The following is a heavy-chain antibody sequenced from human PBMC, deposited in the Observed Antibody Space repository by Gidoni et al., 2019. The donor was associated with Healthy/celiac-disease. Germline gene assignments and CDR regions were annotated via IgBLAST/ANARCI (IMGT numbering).Heavy chain of an antibody. CDR3: AKLAHDYSNYDSL. J-gene: IGHJ4*02. D-gene: IGHD4-4*01. V-gene: IGHV3-23*01. CDR1: GFTFSSYA. Sequence: EVQLLESGGGLVQPGGSLRLSCAASGFTFSSYAMSWVRQATGKGLEWVSAMSGSGGGTYYADSVKGRFTISRDNSKNTLYLQMNSLRAEDTAVYYCAKLAHDYSNYDSLWGQGTLVTVSS. CDR2: MSGSGGGT.